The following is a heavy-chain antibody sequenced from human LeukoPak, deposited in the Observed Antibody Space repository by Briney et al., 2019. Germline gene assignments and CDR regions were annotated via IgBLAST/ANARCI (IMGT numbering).Heavy chain of an antibody. V-gene: IGHV4-61*02. Sequence: SETLSLTCTVSGGSISSGSYFWSWIRQPAGKGLEWIGRIYTSGSTNYNPSLKSRVTMSVDTSKNQFSLQLNSVTPEDTAVYYCAREPRIVGATCFDYWGQGTLVTVSS. J-gene: IGHJ4*02. CDR2: IYTSGST. CDR3: AREPRIVGATCFDY. D-gene: IGHD1-26*01. CDR1: GGSISSGSYF.